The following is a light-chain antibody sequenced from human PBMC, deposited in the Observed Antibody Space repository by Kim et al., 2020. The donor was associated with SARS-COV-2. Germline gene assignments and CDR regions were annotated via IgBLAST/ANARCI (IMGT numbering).Light chain of an antibody. Sequence: PGGPVTLPCDSSTGTVTRSHFPYWVQQKPGQAPRTVIYDTSRKHSWTPARFSGSLLGGKAALTLSGAQPEDEAEYYCSLFYSGSWVFGGGTKVTVL. CDR3: SLFYSGSWV. CDR2: DTS. CDR1: TGTVTRSHF. J-gene: IGLJ3*02. V-gene: IGLV7-46*01.